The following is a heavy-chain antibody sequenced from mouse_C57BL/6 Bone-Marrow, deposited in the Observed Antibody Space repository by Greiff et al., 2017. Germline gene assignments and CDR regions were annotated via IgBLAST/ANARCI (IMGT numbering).Heavy chain of an antibody. CDR1: GFTFSDYG. J-gene: IGHJ1*03. D-gene: IGHD1-1*01. Sequence: DVMLVESGGGLVKPGGSLKLCCAASGFTFSDYGMHWVRQAPEKGLEWVAYISSGSSTIYYADTVKGRFTISRDNAKNTLFLQMTSLRSEDTAMYYGASTTVVAWYFDVWGTGTTVTVSS. V-gene: IGHV5-17*01. CDR3: ASTTVVAWYFDV. CDR2: ISSGSSTI.